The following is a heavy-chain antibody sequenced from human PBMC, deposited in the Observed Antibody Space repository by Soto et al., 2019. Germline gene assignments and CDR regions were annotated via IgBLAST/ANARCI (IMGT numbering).Heavy chain of an antibody. D-gene: IGHD2-15*01. CDR2: ISSYNGYT. V-gene: IGHV1-18*01. J-gene: IGHJ4*02. Sequence: QVQLVQSGAEVKKPGASVKVSCKASGYTFSSYGISWVRQAPGQGLEWMGWISSYNGYTNYAQKLQGRVTMTTDTAXSXXDMELRSLRSDDTAVYYCARDVPVYCSGGTCYSANWGQGTLVTVSS. CDR3: ARDVPVYCSGGTCYSAN. CDR1: GYTFSSYG.